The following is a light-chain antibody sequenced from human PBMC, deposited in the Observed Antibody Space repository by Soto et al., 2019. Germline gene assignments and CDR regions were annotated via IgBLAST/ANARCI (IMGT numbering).Light chain of an antibody. CDR3: QQRSNWPTWT. V-gene: IGKV3-11*01. J-gene: IGKJ1*01. Sequence: IVLTQSPATLSLSPGERATLSCRASQTVSNYLAWYQQKPGQAPRLLIHDASNRATGIPARFSGSGFGTDFTLTISSPEPEDFAVYYCQQRSNWPTWTFGQGTKVEFK. CDR2: DAS. CDR1: QTVSNY.